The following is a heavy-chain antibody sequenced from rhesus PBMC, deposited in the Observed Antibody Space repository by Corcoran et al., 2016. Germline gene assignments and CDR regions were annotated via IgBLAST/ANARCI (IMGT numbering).Heavy chain of an antibody. CDR2: NYGSGGGT. CDR3: ARGGAFWTGYSLCDY. J-gene: IGHJ4*01. V-gene: IGHV4-106*01. Sequence: QVQLQESGPGLVKPSETLSLTCAVSGGSISDDYYWSWIRQPPGKGLEWIGDNYGSGGGTNYNPSLNNRFSISIDTSKNQFSLKLSSVTAADTAVYYCARGGAFWTGYSLCDYWGQGVLVTVSS. CDR1: GGSISDDYY. D-gene: IGHD3-3*01.